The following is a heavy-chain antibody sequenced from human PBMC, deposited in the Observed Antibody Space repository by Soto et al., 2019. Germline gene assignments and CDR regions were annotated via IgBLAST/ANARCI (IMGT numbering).Heavy chain of an antibody. CDR2: IWYDGSNK. V-gene: IGHV3-33*01. CDR1: GFTFSSYG. Sequence: QVQLVESGGGVVQPGRSLRLSCAASGFTFSSYGMHWVRQAPGKGLEWVAVIWYDGSNKYYADSVKGRFTISRDNSKNTLYLQXXSLRAXDTAXYXXARXSXXAISYYYYGMDVWGQGTTVTVSS. CDR3: ARXSXXAISYYYYGMDV. D-gene: IGHD3-3*01. J-gene: IGHJ6*02.